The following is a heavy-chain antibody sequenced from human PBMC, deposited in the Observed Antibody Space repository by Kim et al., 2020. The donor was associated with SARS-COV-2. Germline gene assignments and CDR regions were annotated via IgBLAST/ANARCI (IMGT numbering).Heavy chain of an antibody. J-gene: IGHJ4*02. CDR3: TPPGGYSY. CDR2: IRSKGNSYAT. Sequence: GWSLRLSCAASGFTFSGSAMHWVRQASGKGLEWVGRIRSKGNSYATAYAASVKGRFTISRDDSKNTAYLQMNSLKTEDTAVYYCTPPGGYSYWGQGTLVTVSS. CDR1: GFTFSGSA. D-gene: IGHD5-18*01. V-gene: IGHV3-73*01.